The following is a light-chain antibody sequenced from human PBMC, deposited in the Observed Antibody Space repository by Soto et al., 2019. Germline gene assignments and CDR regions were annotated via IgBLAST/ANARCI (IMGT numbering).Light chain of an antibody. CDR1: QSINTY. CDR2: GAS. CDR3: QESYSPLWGK. V-gene: IGKV1-39*01. Sequence: DIQMTHSPSSLSASVGDRVTITCQTSQSINTYLNWYQQKTGKAPKLLIYGASSLQSGVPLRFSGSGSGTDFTLIIRSLEPEDFATYYCQESYSPLWGKCGQGNKGDIK. J-gene: IGKJ1*01.